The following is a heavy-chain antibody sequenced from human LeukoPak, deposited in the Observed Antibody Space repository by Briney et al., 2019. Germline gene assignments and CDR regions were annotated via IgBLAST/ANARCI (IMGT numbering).Heavy chain of an antibody. V-gene: IGHV1-69*06. CDR1: GGTFSSYA. CDR2: IIPIFGTA. Sequence: SVKVPCKASGGTFSSYAISWVRQAPGQGLEWMGGIIPIFGTANYAQKFQGRVTITADKSTSTAYMELSSLRSEDTAVYYCARVIAGRLGYYGSGSYYNWFDPWGQGTLVTVSS. CDR3: ARVIAGRLGYYGSGSYYNWFDP. J-gene: IGHJ5*02. D-gene: IGHD3-10*01.